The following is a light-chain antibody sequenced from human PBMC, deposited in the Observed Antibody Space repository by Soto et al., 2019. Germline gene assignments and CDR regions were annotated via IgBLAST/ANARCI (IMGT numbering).Light chain of an antibody. J-gene: IGKJ4*01. CDR2: GAT. CDR3: HQYGLLPPLS. Sequence: VVLTQSPGTLAVFPGERATLSCRASQTVIGNYLAWHQLRPGQAPRLLIYGATSRANGIPDRFNGSGSRTDFTLTITRLEPEDFAVYFCHQYGLLPPLSFGGGTRV. CDR1: QTVIGNY. V-gene: IGKV3-20*01.